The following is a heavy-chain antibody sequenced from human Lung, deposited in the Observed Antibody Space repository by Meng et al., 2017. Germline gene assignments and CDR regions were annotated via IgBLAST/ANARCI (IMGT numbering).Heavy chain of an antibody. V-gene: IGHV4-34*01. CDR1: GGSFSDYY. J-gene: IGHJ4*02. CDR2: INHSGST. D-gene: IGHD4-11*01. Sequence: QLNMQQWVAGLLEPSETLPLTCFVSGGSFSDYYWSWFRQPPGKGLEWIGEINHSGSTNYNPSLESRATISVDTSQNNLSLKLSSVTAADSAVYYCARGPTTMAHDFDYWGQGTLVTVSS. CDR3: ARGPTTMAHDFDY.